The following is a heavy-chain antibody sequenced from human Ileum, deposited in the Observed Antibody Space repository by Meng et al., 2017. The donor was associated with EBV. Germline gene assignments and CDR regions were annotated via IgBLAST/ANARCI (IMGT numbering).Heavy chain of an antibody. CDR1: GYIFTSDD. J-gene: IGHJ1*01. CDR2: MNPTSGRT. CDR3: ARGTTKIRGIILPPPI. Sequence: QVERVQDGSEVKKAGASVTVSCKASGYIFTSDDVNWVRQTPGQGLEWIGWMNPTSGRTGYAQKFQGRVTMTSNTSVSTAYLHLSSLTSEDTAVYYCARGTTKIRGIILPPPIWGQGSLVTVSS. V-gene: IGHV1-8*01. D-gene: IGHD3-10*01.